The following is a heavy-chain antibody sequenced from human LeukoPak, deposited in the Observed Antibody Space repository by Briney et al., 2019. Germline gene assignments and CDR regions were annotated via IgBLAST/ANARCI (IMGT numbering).Heavy chain of an antibody. D-gene: IGHD6-19*01. Sequence: GGSLRLSCAVSGFTFSSFWMDWVRQVPGKGPVWVSRIGTDGSGTTYADFVKGRFTISRDNAKNTLYLQMNSLRAEDTAVYYCARESSGWSYTFDYWGQGTLVTVSS. CDR3: ARESSGWSYTFDY. V-gene: IGHV3-74*03. CDR1: GFTFSSFW. J-gene: IGHJ4*02. CDR2: IGTDGSGT.